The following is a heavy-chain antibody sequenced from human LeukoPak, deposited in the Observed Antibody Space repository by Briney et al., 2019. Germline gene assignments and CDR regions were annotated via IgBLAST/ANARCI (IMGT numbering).Heavy chain of an antibody. D-gene: IGHD6-6*01. CDR3: ARGLGYSSSWKRFDP. J-gene: IGHJ5*02. V-gene: IGHV4-34*01. CDR1: GGSFSGYY. Sequence: SETLSLTCAVYGGSFSGYYWSWIRQPPGKGLEWIGEINHSGSTNYNPSLKSRVTISVDTSKNQFSLKLSSVIAADTAVYYCARGLGYSSSWKRFDPWGQGTLVTVSS. CDR2: INHSGST.